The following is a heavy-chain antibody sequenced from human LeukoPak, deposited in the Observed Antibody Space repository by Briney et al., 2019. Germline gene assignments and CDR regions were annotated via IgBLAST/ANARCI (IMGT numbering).Heavy chain of an antibody. D-gene: IGHD1-26*01. CDR1: GGSISSTNW. CDR3: ASSDIVGPDS. Sequence: SGTLSLTCAVSGGSISSTNWWSWVRLPPGKGLEWIGYIYYRGSTNYNPSLKSRVTISVDTSKNQFSLKLSSVTAADTAVYYCASSDIVGPDSWGQGTLVTVSS. V-gene: IGHV4-4*02. J-gene: IGHJ4*02. CDR2: IYYRGST.